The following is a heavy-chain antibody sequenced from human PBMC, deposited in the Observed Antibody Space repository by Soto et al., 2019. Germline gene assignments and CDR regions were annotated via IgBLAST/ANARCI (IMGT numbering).Heavy chain of an antibody. CDR1: GGTFSSYA. D-gene: IGHD3-10*01. J-gene: IGHJ6*02. CDR2: IIPIFGTV. V-gene: IGHV1-69*13. Sequence: ASVKVSCKASGGTFSSYAISWVRQAPGQGLEWMGGIIPIFGTVNYAQKFQGRVTITADESTSTAYMELSSLRSEDTAVYYCARVATMVRGVIIRSYYYYYGMDVWGQGTTVTVSS. CDR3: ARVATMVRGVIIRSYYYYYGMDV.